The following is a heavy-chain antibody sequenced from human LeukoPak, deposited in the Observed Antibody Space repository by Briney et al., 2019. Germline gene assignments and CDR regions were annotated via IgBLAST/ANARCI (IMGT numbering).Heavy chain of an antibody. J-gene: IGHJ4*02. D-gene: IGHD2-2*01. CDR2: INAGNGNT. CDR1: GYTFTSYA. Sequence: ASVKVSCKASGYTFTSYAMHWVRQAPGQRLEWMGWINAGNGNTKYSQKFQGRVTITRDTSASTAYMELSSLRSEDTAVYYCARRYCSSTSCYLADYWGQGTLVTVSS. V-gene: IGHV1-3*01. CDR3: ARRYCSSTSCYLADY.